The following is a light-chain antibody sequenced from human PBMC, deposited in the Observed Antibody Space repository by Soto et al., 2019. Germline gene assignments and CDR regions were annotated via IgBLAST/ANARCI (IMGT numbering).Light chain of an antibody. V-gene: IGLV2-8*01. CDR3: CLYAVTFYV. J-gene: IGLJ1*01. Sequence: QSALTQPPSASGSPGQSVTISCTGTSSDVGGYNYVSWYQQHPGKAPKLMIYEVSERPSGVPDRFSGSKSGNTASLTISGLQAEDEADYYCCLYAVTFYVFGTGTKVTVL. CDR1: SSDVGGYNY. CDR2: EVS.